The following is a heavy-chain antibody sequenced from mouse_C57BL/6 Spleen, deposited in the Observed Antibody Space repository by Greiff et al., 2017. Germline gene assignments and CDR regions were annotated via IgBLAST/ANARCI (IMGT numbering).Heavy chain of an antibody. Sequence: VQLKESGPGLVKPSQSLSLTCSVTGYSITSGYYWNWIRQFPGNKLEWMGYISDDGSNNYNPSLKNLISITRDTSKNQFFLMLNSVTTEDTATYYCARENGSFDYWGQGTTLTVSS. J-gene: IGHJ2*01. V-gene: IGHV3-6*01. D-gene: IGHD2-2*01. CDR2: ISDDGSN. CDR3: ARENGSFDY. CDR1: GYSITSGYY.